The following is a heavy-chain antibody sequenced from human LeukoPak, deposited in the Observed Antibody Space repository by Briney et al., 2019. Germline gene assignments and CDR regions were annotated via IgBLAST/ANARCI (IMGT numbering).Heavy chain of an antibody. V-gene: IGHV4-59*08. D-gene: IGHD5-18*01. J-gene: IGHJ3*02. CDR2: IYYSGST. CDR1: GGSISSYY. Sequence: PSETLSLTCTVSGGSISSYYWSWIRQPPGKGLEWIGYIYYSGSTSYNPSLKSRVTISVDTSKNQFSLKLSSVTAADTAVYYCASTLDTRGAFDIWGQGTMVTVSS. CDR3: ASTLDTRGAFDI.